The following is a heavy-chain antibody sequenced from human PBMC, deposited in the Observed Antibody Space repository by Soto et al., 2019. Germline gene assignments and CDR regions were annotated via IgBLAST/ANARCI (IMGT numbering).Heavy chain of an antibody. D-gene: IGHD3-9*01. CDR1: GYTFTSYG. V-gene: IGHV1-18*01. CDR2: ISAYNGNT. J-gene: IGHJ4*02. Sequence: GASVKVSCKASGYTFTSYGISWVRQAPGQGLEWVGWISAYNGNTNYAQKLQGRVTMTTDTSTSTAYMELRSLRSDDTAVYYCARVDYDILTGYSPFDYWGQGTLVTVSS. CDR3: ARVDYDILTGYSPFDY.